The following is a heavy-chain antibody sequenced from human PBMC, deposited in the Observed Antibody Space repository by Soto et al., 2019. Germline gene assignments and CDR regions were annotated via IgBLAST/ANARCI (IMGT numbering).Heavy chain of an antibody. D-gene: IGHD2-15*01. CDR3: PSSSRGGESWFDP. J-gene: IGHJ5*02. Sequence: GGSLRLSCAASGFTFSSYEMNWVRQAPGKGLEWVSYISSSGSTIYYADSVKGRFTISRDNPKNSLYLQMNSLRAEDTSVYSCPSSSRGGESWFDPWGQGTLVTVSS. V-gene: IGHV3-48*03. CDR2: ISSSGSTI. CDR1: GFTFSSYE.